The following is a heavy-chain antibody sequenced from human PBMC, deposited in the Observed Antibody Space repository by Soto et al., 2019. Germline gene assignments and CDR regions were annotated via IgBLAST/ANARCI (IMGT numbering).Heavy chain of an antibody. V-gene: IGHV3-23*01. CDR2: IRDSGSST. CDR1: GFTFSSYA. CDR3: AKGSSGYRPYYFDK. J-gene: IGHJ4*02. Sequence: PGGSLRLSCAASGFTFSSYAMSWVRQAPGKGLEWVSAIRDSGSSTYYADSVKGRFTLSRDNSKNTLYLQMNSLRAEDTAVYYCAKGSSGYRPYYFDKWGQGTLVTVSS. D-gene: IGHD3-22*01.